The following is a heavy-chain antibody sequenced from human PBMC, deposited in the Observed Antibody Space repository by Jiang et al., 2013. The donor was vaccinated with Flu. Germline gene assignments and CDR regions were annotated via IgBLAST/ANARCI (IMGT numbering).Heavy chain of an antibody. CDR1: GDTFNTYS. D-gene: IGHD6-13*01. Sequence: SGAEVKKPGSSLKVSCKASGDTFNTYSINWVRQAPGQGLEWLGDVIPIFGTTSYAQKFQGRLTITADDSSTTAYMELSGLRSDDTAIYYCAGALPSMPVAAGAGARFFDFWGQGTLVTVSS. V-gene: IGHV1-69*01. CDR2: VIPIFGTT. J-gene: IGHJ4*02. CDR3: AGALPSMPVAAGAGARFFDF.